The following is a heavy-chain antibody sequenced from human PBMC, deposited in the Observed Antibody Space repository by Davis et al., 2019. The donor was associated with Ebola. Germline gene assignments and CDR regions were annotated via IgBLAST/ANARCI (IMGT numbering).Heavy chain of an antibody. CDR1: GNSFSTHW. V-gene: IGHV5-51*01. J-gene: IGHJ3*02. Sequence: GESLKISCKDSGNSFSTHWIGWVRQMPGKGLEWMGVIYTGDSDTRYSPSFRGQVTISAVKSFKTAFLQWTSLKASDTAMYYCASLRRTITGMDDGFDIWGQGTMVTVSS. CDR3: ASLRRTITGMDDGFDI. CDR2: IYTGDSDT. D-gene: IGHD2-8*02.